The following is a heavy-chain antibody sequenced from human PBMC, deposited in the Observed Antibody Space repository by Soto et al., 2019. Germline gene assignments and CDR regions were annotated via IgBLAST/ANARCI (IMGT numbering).Heavy chain of an antibody. J-gene: IGHJ4*02. CDR1: GYTFTSYG. CDR3: ARDRSWPYYYDSSGYYGY. D-gene: IGHD3-22*01. Sequence: QVQLVQSGAEVKKPGASVKVSCKASGYTFTSYGISWVRQPPGQGLEWMGWISAYNGNTNYAQKLQGRVTMTTDTSTSTAYMELRSLRSDDTAVYYCARDRSWPYYYDSSGYYGYWGQGTLVTVSS. V-gene: IGHV1-18*01. CDR2: ISAYNGNT.